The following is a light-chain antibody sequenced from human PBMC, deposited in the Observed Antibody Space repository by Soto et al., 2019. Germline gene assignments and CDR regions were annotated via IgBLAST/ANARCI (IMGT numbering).Light chain of an antibody. CDR1: QSIAKY. CDR2: AAS. J-gene: IGKJ1*01. Sequence: DIQMTQSPSSLSASVGDRVTITCRASQSIAKYLNWYLQKSGKAPKLLIYAASSLQSGVPSRFSGSRSRPDFTLTISSLQPEDFATYYCQQSYSSPPTFGQGTKVDIK. CDR3: QQSYSSPPT. V-gene: IGKV1-39*01.